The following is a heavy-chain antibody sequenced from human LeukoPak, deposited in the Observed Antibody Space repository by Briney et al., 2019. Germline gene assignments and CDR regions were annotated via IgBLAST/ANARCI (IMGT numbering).Heavy chain of an antibody. V-gene: IGHV3-23*01. CDR2: IAGNNSPT. Sequence: GGSLRLSCVASGFTFSRYSLAWVRQTPGKGLAWVSIIAGNNSPTFYADSVEGRFTISRDNSKNMGYLQMNSLRVEDSGVYFCARGATRATRHFDVWGRGTLVTVSS. CDR3: ARGATRATRHFDV. J-gene: IGHJ2*01. CDR1: GFTFSRYS. D-gene: IGHD2-2*01.